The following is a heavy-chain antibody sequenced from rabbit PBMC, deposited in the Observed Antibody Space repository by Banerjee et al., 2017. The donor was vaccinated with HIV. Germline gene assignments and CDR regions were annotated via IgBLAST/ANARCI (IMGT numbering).Heavy chain of an antibody. D-gene: IGHD4-1*01. J-gene: IGHJ4*01. CDR3: ARDLAGVIGWNFGL. CDR1: GFDFSKYYM. CDR2: INTSTGNT. Sequence: QQQLEESGGGLVQPGGSLELSCKASGFDFSKYYMTWVRQAPGKGLEWIACINTSTGNTVYASWAKGRFTISKTSSTTMTLQMTSLTAADTATYFCARDLAGVIGWNFGLWGPGTLVTVS. V-gene: IGHV1S45*01.